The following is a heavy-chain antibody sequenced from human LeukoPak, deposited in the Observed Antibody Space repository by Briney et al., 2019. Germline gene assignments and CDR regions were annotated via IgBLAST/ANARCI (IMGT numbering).Heavy chain of an antibody. CDR1: GGSISGYY. D-gene: IGHD5-24*01. CDR2: IYYTGST. CDR3: ARFDRDGYNLDY. J-gene: IGHJ4*02. V-gene: IGHV4-59*01. Sequence: SETLSLTCTVSGGSISGYYWTWIRQPPGKGREWIGYIYYTGSTNYNPSLKSRVTISVDTSKNQFSLNLSSVTAADTALYYCARFDRDGYNLDYWGQGTLVTVSS.